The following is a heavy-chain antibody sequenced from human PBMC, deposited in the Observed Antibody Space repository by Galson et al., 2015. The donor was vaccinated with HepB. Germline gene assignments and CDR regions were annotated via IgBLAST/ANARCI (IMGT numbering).Heavy chain of an antibody. CDR2: ISSSSSYI. CDR1: GFTFSSYS. J-gene: IGHJ6*02. CDR3: ARGSEYLWFGELSPGLGYYYYGMDV. D-gene: IGHD3-10*01. Sequence: SLRLSCAASGFTFSSYSMNWVRQAPGKGLEWVSSISSSSSYIYYADSVKGRFTISRDNAKNSLYLQMNSLRAEDTAVYYCARGSEYLWFGELSPGLGYYYYGMDVWGQGTTVTVSS. V-gene: IGHV3-21*01.